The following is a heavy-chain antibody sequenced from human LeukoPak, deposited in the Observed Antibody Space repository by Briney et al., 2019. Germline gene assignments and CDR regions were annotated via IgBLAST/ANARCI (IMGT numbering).Heavy chain of an antibody. Sequence: PGGSLRLSCAASGFTFSKFALSWVRQAPGKGLEWVSTINDRGTGTYYADSVKGRFTISRDKSKNTLSLQMNGLRVEDTAVYYCAKVMPPGRIRFYSYYMDVWGKGTTVTVS. J-gene: IGHJ6*03. CDR2: INDRGTGT. CDR1: GFTFSKFA. V-gene: IGHV3-23*01. D-gene: IGHD2-15*01. CDR3: AKVMPPGRIRFYSYYMDV.